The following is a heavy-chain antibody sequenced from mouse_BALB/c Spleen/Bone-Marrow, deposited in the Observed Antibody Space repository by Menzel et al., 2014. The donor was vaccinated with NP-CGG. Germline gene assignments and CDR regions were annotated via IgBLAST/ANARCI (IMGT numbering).Heavy chain of an antibody. CDR2: IYPGDGST. D-gene: IGHD3-3*01. J-gene: IGHJ4*01. CDR1: GYTFTSYD. Sequence: QVQLKHSGPELVKPGALVKISCKASGYTFTSYDINWVKQRPGQGLEWIGRIYPGDGSTKYNEKFKGKATLTADKSSSTAYMQLSSLTSENSAVYFCARWGTYYAMDYWGQGTSVTVSS. V-gene: IGHV1S56*01. CDR3: ARWGTYYAMDY.